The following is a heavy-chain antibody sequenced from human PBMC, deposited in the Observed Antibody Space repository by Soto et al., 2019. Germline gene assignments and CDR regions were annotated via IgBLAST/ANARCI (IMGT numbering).Heavy chain of an antibody. Sequence: EVQLVESGGGLVQPGGSLRLSCAASGFTFSSYSMNWVRQAPGKGLEWVSYISSSSSTIYYADSVKGRFTISRDKANNSLYLQMNSLRAEDTAVYYCARKIGDYYDFWSGASPFDYWGQGTLVTVSS. V-gene: IGHV3-48*01. J-gene: IGHJ4*02. CDR1: GFTFSSYS. CDR3: ARKIGDYYDFWSGASPFDY. D-gene: IGHD3-3*01. CDR2: ISSSSSTI.